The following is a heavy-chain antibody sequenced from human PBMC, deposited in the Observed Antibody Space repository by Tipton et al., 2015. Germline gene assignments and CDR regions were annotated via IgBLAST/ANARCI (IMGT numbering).Heavy chain of an antibody. CDR1: GGSISSRYHY. CDR2: IYYSGST. J-gene: IGHJ4*02. V-gene: IGHV4-39*01. D-gene: IGHD3-9*01. Sequence: TLSLTCTVSGGSISSRYHYWGWIRQPPGKGLEWIGSIYYSGSTYYNPSLKSRLTISVDTSKNQFSLKLSSVTAADTAVYYCARLPPPELRYFDWLSHFDYWGQGTVVTVSS. CDR3: ARLPPPELRYFDWLSHFDY.